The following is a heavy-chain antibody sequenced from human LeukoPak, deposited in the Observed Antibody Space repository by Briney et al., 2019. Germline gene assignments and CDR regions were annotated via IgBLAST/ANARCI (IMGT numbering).Heavy chain of an antibody. CDR2: ISTGGRTI. V-gene: IGHV3-48*03. CDR1: GFIFSALE. CDR3: ARGSGYVLDY. D-gene: IGHD2-15*01. Sequence: GGSLRLSCAASGFIFSALEMNWVRRAPGKGLEWISHISTGGRTIYYADSVKGRFTISRDNAKNSLYLQMNSLRGEDTGVYYCARGSGYVLDYWTQGTLVTVSS. J-gene: IGHJ4*02.